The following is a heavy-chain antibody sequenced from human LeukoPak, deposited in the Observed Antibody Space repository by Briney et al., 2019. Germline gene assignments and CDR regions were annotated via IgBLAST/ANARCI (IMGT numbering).Heavy chain of an antibody. CDR3: ARGSYCSSTSCYWEPNWFDP. Sequence: PGGSLRLSCAASGFTFSSYDMHWVRQATGKGLEWVSAIGTAGDTYYPASVKGRFTISRENAKNPLYLQMNSLRAGDTAVYYCARGSYCSSTSCYWEPNWFDPWGQGTLVTVSS. CDR2: IGTAGDT. J-gene: IGHJ5*02. CDR1: GFTFSSYD. D-gene: IGHD2-2*01. V-gene: IGHV3-13*01.